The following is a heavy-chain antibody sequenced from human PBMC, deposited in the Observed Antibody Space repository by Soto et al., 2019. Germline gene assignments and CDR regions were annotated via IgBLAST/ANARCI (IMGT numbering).Heavy chain of an antibody. CDR3: ARRYCSSTSCYIWDNWFDP. CDR1: GGSISSYY. D-gene: IGHD2-2*02. CDR2: IYYSGRT. J-gene: IGHJ5*02. Sequence: SETLSLTCTVSGGSISSYYWSWIRQPPGKGLEWIGYIYYSGRTNYNPSLKSRVTISVDTSKNQFSLKLSYVTAADTAVYYCARRYCSSTSCYIWDNWFDPWGHGTLVTVSS. V-gene: IGHV4-59*01.